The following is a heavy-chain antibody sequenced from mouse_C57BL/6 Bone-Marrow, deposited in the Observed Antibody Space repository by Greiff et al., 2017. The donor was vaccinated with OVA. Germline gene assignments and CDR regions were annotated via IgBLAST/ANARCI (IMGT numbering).Heavy chain of an antibody. D-gene: IGHD5-1*01. CDR3: ASERVLGGFAY. V-gene: IGHV1-61*01. Sequence: QVQLQQPGAELVRPGSSVKLSCKASGYTFTSYWMDWVKQRPGQGLEWIGNIYPSDSETHYNQKFKDKATLTVDKSSSTAYMQLSSLTSEYSAVYSCASERVLGGFAYWGQGTLVTVSA. CDR1: GYTFTSYW. CDR2: IYPSDSET. J-gene: IGHJ3*01.